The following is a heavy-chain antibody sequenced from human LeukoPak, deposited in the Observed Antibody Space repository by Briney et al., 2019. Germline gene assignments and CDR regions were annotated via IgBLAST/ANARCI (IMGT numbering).Heavy chain of an antibody. CDR2: INHSGST. V-gene: IGHV4-34*01. D-gene: IGHD3-3*02. CDR3: ASSPAVLGDY. CDR1: GGSFSGYY. J-gene: IGHJ4*02. Sequence: SETLSLTCAVYGGSFSGYYWSWIRQPPGKGLEWIGEINHSGSTNYNPSLKSRVTVSVDTSKNQFSLKLSSVTAADTAVYYCASSPAVLGDYWGQGTLVTVSS.